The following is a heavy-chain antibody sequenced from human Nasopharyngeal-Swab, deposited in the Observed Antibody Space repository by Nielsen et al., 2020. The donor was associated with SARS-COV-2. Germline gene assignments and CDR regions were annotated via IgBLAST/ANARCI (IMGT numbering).Heavy chain of an antibody. D-gene: IGHD6-19*01. V-gene: IGHV3-9*01. CDR3: AKGRSGWSYYGMDV. CDR2: ISWNSGSI. J-gene: IGHJ6*02. Sequence: PGKGLEWVSGISWNSGSIGYADSVKGRFTISRDNAKNSLYLQMNGLRAEDTALYYCAKGRSGWSYYGMDVWGQGTTVTVSS.